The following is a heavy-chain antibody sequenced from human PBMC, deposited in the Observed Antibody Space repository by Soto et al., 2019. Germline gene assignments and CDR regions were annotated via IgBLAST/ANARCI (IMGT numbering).Heavy chain of an antibody. CDR1: GYTFISYY. Sequence: ASVKVSCKASGYTFISYYIHWVRQAPGQGLEWMGIINPSDVSTSYAQKFQGRVTMTGDTSTSTVYMELSSLRSEDTAVYYCARGGPYYYYGMDVWGQGTTVTVSS. CDR3: ARGGPYYYYGMDV. J-gene: IGHJ6*02. V-gene: IGHV1-46*03. CDR2: INPSDVST.